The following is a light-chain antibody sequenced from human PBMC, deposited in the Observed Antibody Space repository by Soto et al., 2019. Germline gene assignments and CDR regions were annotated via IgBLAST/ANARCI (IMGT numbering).Light chain of an antibody. CDR3: QQASSYPYT. Sequence: DIQMAQSPSSVSASLGDRVTITCRASQGVSNWVAWYQQKPGKAPNLLIYAASTLHNGVPSRFSDSGSETEFTLTINSLQPEDFATYYSQQASSYPYTIGQGTQLEIK. J-gene: IGKJ2*01. V-gene: IGKV1D-12*01. CDR1: QGVSNW. CDR2: AAS.